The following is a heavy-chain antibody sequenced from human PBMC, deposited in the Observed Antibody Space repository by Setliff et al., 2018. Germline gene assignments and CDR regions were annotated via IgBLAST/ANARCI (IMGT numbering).Heavy chain of an antibody. V-gene: IGHV1-69*13. CDR2: IIPIFGTT. CDR1: GGSFSTYA. D-gene: IGHD3-22*01. J-gene: IGHJ6*02. CDR3: ARANYYDSSGHSVYGMDV. Sequence: SVKVSCKASGGSFSTYAISWARQAPGQGLEWMGVIIPIFGTTNNAQKFQGRVTITADESTSTAYMELSSLRSEETAVYYCARANYYDSSGHSVYGMDVWGQGTTVTVSS.